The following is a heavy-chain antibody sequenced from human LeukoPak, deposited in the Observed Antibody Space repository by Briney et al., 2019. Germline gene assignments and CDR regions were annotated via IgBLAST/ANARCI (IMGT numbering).Heavy chain of an antibody. Sequence: GGSLRLSCAASGFXFSSYAISWVRQAPGKGLEWVSGISGSGGSTHYADSVKDRFTISRDNSKNTLYLQMNSLRAEDTAVYYCAKETVVVVAATPDAFDIWGQGTMVTVSS. CDR3: AKETVVVVAATPDAFDI. CDR1: GFXFSSYA. J-gene: IGHJ3*02. D-gene: IGHD2-15*01. CDR2: ISGSGGST. V-gene: IGHV3-23*01.